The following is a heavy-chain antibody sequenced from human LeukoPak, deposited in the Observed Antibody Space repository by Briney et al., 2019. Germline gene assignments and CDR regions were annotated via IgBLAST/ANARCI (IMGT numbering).Heavy chain of an antibody. V-gene: IGHV4-39*07. Sequence: SETLSLTCTVSGGSISSSSYYWGWIRQPPGKGLEWIGSIYYSGSTYYNPSLKSRVTISLDTSKNQFSLKLSSATAADTAVYYCAGTYTYYYYYYMHVWGKGTTVTISS. CDR2: IYYSGST. CDR1: GGSISSSSYY. D-gene: IGHD2-2*02. J-gene: IGHJ6*03. CDR3: AGTYTYYYYYYMHV.